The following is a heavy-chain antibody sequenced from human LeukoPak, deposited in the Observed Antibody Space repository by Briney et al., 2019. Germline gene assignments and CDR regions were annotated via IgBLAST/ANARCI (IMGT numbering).Heavy chain of an antibody. CDR2: INHSGST. V-gene: IGHV4-34*01. CDR3: ARHGPVGSSYYYGMDV. CDR1: GGSFSGYY. D-gene: IGHD6-6*01. Sequence: SETLSLTCAVYGGSFSGYYWSWVRQPPGKGLEWIGEINHSGSTNYNPSLKSRVTISVDTSKNQFSLELSSVTAADTAVYYCARHGPVGSSYYYGMDVWGQGTTVTVSS. J-gene: IGHJ6*02.